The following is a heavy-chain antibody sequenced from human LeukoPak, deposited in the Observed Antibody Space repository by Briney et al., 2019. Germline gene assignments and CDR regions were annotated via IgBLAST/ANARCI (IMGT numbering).Heavy chain of an antibody. J-gene: IGHJ3*02. D-gene: IGHD3-22*01. V-gene: IGHV3-23*01. CDR3: ATRDSSGSPRI. CDR1: GFPFSSYA. CDR2: ISGSGGST. Sequence: GSLLLSCAASGFPFSSYAMSWGRQAPGKGLGWVSAISGSGGSTYYADSVKGRFTISRDNSKNTLYLQMNSLRAEDTAVYYCATRDSSGSPRIWGQGTMVTVSS.